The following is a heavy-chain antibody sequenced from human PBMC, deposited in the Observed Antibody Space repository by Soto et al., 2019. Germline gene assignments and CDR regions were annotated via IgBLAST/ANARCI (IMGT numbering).Heavy chain of an antibody. D-gene: IGHD2-15*01. CDR2: ISGSGGST. J-gene: IGHJ4*02. CDR3: AKDKDIVVVVAAPLDY. CDR1: GFTFSSYA. V-gene: IGHV3-23*01. Sequence: EVQLLESGGGLVQPGGSLRLSCAASGFTFSSYAMSWVRQAPGKGLEWFSAISGSGGSTYYADSMKGRFTISRDNSKNTLYLQMNSLRAEDTAVYYCAKDKDIVVVVAAPLDYWGQGTLVTVSS.